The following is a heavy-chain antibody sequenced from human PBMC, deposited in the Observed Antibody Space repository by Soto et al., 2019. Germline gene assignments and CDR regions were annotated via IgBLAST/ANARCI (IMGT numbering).Heavy chain of an antibody. J-gene: IGHJ4*02. V-gene: IGHV1-18*01. CDR2: INTYNGMT. Sequence: QVQLVQSGGEVKKPGASVTVSCKASGYTFINYHITWVRQAPGQGLEWMAWINTYNGMTDYAQRFQGRVTMTRDTPASTAYMELRNLGSDDTAVYFCAKSPRGEMATDWGQGTLVTVSS. CDR3: AKSPRGEMATD. D-gene: IGHD5-12*01. CDR1: GYTFINYH.